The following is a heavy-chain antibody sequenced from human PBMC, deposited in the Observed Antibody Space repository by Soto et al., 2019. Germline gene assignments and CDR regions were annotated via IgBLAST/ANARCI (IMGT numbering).Heavy chain of an antibody. CDR3: ATSFRYFDN. Sequence: PGGSLRLSCAASGSISTTTPLSWFRQAPGKGLEWVSTISGRGTNTYYADSVKGRSIISRDNLKNTVNLQMNGLGVEDTAIYYCATSFRYFDNWGQGTRVTVSS. CDR2: ISGRGTNT. CDR1: GSISTTTP. J-gene: IGHJ4*02. V-gene: IGHV3-23*01.